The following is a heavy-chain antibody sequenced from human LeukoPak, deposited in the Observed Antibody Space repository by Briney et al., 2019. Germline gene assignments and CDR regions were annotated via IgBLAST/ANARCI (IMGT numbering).Heavy chain of an antibody. CDR2: IYWNDDQ. Sequence: SGPTLVKPTQTLTLTCTFSGFSLTTTGVGVGWIRQPPGKALEWLALIYWNDDQRYSPSLKSRLTITKDTSKNQVVLTMTNVDPVDTATYYCAHRLGEDDILTAYPKYFDFWGQGTLVTVSS. D-gene: IGHD3-9*01. J-gene: IGHJ4*02. CDR1: GFSLTTTGVG. CDR3: AHRLGEDDILTAYPKYFDF. V-gene: IGHV2-5*01.